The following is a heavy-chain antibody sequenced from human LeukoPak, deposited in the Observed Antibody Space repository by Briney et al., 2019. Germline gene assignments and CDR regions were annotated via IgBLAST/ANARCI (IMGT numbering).Heavy chain of an antibody. Sequence: PSETLSLTCTVSGGSISSSSYYWGWIRQPPGKGLEWIGSIYYSGSTYYNPSLKSRVTISADTSKNQFSLKLSSVTAADTAVYYCARGGVEEVLRHYYYYYYMDVWGKGTTVTVSS. D-gene: IGHD2-8*02. V-gene: IGHV4-39*07. CDR3: ARGGVEEVLRHYYYYYYMDV. CDR2: IYYSGST. J-gene: IGHJ6*03. CDR1: GGSISSSSYY.